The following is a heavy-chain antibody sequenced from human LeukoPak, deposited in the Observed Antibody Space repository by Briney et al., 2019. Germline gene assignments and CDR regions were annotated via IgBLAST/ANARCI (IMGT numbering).Heavy chain of an antibody. CDR3: AAGVPAASKYYYYYYMDV. V-gene: IGHV1-69*13. J-gene: IGHJ6*03. Sequence: GASVKVSCKASGGTFSSYAISWVRQAPGQGLEWMGGIIPIFGTANYAQEFQGRVTITADESTSTAYMELSSLRSEDTAVYYCAAGVPAASKYYYYYYMDVWGKGTTVTVSS. CDR1: GGTFSSYA. D-gene: IGHD2-2*01. CDR2: IIPIFGTA.